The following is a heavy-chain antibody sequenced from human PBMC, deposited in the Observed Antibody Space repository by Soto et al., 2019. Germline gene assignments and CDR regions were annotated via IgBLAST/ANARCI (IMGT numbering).Heavy chain of an antibody. CDR3: AKDVVILRYFDLDAFDI. CDR2: ISYDGSNK. Sequence: GGSLRLSCAASGFTFSSYGVHWVHQAPGKGLEWVAVISYDGSNKYYADSVKGRFTISRDNSKNTLYLQMNSLRAEDTAVYYCAKDVVILRYFDLDAFDIWGQGTMVTVSS. CDR1: GFTFSSYG. D-gene: IGHD3-9*01. V-gene: IGHV3-30*18. J-gene: IGHJ3*02.